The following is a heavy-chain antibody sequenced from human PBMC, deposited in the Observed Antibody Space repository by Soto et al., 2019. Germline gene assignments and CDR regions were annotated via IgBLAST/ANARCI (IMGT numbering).Heavy chain of an antibody. CDR2: ISHDGSNQ. V-gene: IGHV3-30*18. CDR1: GFRFSDFG. Sequence: GGSLRLSCAPSGFRFSDFGMHWVRQAPGKGLEWVAAISHDGSNQYYGDSVKGRFSISRDHSNNRLYLQMNNLKVEDSAIYYCAKETRSRAVTATRVNGMDVWGQGTTVTVSS. J-gene: IGHJ6*02. D-gene: IGHD2-21*02. CDR3: AKETRSRAVTATRVNGMDV.